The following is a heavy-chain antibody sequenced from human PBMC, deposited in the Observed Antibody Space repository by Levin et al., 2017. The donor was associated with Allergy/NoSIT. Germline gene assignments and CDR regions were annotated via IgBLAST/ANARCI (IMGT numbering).Heavy chain of an antibody. Sequence: RASETLSLTCAVYGGSFSGHYWGWIRQPPGKGLEWIGQINHGGSTIHNPSLKSRVTMSIDTSKNQFSLRLSSVTAADTAVYYCAREQLPDVDSFDIWGQGTMVTVSS. CDR3: AREQLPDVDSFDI. CDR1: GGSFSGHY. J-gene: IGHJ3*02. D-gene: IGHD6-13*01. V-gene: IGHV4-34*01. CDR2: INHGGST.